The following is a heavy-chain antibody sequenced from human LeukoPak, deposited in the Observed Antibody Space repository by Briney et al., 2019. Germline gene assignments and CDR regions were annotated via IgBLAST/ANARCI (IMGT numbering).Heavy chain of an antibody. CDR3: ARTLYGSGTNWFDP. J-gene: IGHJ5*02. D-gene: IGHD3-10*01. CDR1: GGSISSYY. V-gene: IGHV4-59*08. Sequence: SETLSLTCTVSGGSISSYYWSWIRQPPGKGLEWIGYIYYSGSTNYNPSLKSRVTLSVDTSKNQFSLKLSSVTAADTAVYYCARTLYGSGTNWFDPWGQGTLVTVSS. CDR2: IYYSGST.